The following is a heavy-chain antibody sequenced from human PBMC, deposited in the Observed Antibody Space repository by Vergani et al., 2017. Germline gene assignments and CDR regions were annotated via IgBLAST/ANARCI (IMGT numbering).Heavy chain of an antibody. V-gene: IGHV3-33*01. CDR2: IWNDGSNK. J-gene: IGHJ4*02. CDR1: GFTFSRHG. D-gene: IGHD6-6*01. CDR3: ARDSSSRGHYLVGPLDS. Sequence: QVQLVESGGSVVQPGTSLRLSCGASGFTFSRHGMHWVRQAPGKGLEWVAVIWNDGSNKYYVESVKGRVTISRDNSENTLYLQMNSLRDVGTGVYYCARDSSSRGHYLVGPLDSWGLGTLVTVSS.